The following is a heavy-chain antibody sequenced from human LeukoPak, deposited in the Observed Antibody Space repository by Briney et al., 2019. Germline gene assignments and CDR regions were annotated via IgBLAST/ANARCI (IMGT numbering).Heavy chain of an antibody. D-gene: IGHD3-22*01. CDR1: GYTFTGYY. Sequence: ASVKVSCKAYGYTFTGYYMHWVRQAPGQGLEWMGWINPNSGGTNYAQKFQGRVTMTRDTSISTAYMELSRLRSDDTAVYYCARGPKIVVVNDWFDPWGQGTLVTVSS. J-gene: IGHJ5*02. V-gene: IGHV1-2*02. CDR3: ARGPKIVVVNDWFDP. CDR2: INPNSGGT.